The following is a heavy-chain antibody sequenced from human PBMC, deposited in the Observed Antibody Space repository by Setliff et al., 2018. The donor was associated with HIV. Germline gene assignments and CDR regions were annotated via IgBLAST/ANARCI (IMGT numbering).Heavy chain of an antibody. CDR3: AIKVAATGTGWFDP. D-gene: IGHD6-13*01. CDR1: GGSISSSNW. Sequence: LSLTCAVSGGSISSSNWWSWVRQPPGKGLEWIGEIYHSGSTNYTPSLKSRVTISVDTSKNQFSLKLNSVTAADTAVYYCAIKVAATGTGWFDPWGQGTLVTVSS. CDR2: IYHSGST. J-gene: IGHJ5*02. V-gene: IGHV4-4*02.